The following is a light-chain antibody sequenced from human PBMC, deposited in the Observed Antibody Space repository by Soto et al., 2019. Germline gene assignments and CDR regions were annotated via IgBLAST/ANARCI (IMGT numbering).Light chain of an antibody. V-gene: IGKV1-12*01. Sequence: DIQMTQSSSSVSASVGDRVTITCRAGQDIGTWLSWYQQKPGKAPHLLISSASTLQRGVPPRFSGSGSGTDFTLTITNLQPEDFATYFCQQAHIFVTFGGGTKVEMK. CDR1: QDIGTW. CDR2: SAS. J-gene: IGKJ4*01. CDR3: QQAHIFVT.